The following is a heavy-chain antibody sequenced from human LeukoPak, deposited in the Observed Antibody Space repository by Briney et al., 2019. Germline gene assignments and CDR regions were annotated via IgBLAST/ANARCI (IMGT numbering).Heavy chain of an antibody. CDR1: GFTFNNYW. J-gene: IGHJ4*02. Sequence: GGSLRLSCAASGFTFNNYWMHWVRQAPGKGLVWVSRITYDGSSTTYADSVKGRFTISRDNAKNTLYLQMNSLRAEDTAVYYCARVTYYFAPGSLAIYYFDYWGQGTLVTVSS. CDR2: ITYDGSST. V-gene: IGHV3-74*01. D-gene: IGHD3-10*01. CDR3: ARVTYYFAPGSLAIYYFDY.